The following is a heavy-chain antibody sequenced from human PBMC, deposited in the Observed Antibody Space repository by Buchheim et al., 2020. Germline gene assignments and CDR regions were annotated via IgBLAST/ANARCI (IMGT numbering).Heavy chain of an antibody. CDR1: GFNFRKYG. D-gene: IGHD2/OR15-2a*01. V-gene: IGHV3-23*01. CDR3: AKVTTFTNYYYGLDV. CDR2: ISGTGGNI. J-gene: IGHJ6*02. Sequence: EVHLLESGGGLGHPGGSLKLSCVASGFNFRKYGMTWVRQSAGKGLEWVATISGTGGNIYYADSVTGRFTLSRDNFKNTLYLHMTRLRADDSALYYCAKVTTFTNYYYGLDVWGRGTT.